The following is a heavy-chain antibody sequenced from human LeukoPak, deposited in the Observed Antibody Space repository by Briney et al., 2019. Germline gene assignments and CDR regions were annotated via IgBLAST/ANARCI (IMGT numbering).Heavy chain of an antibody. CDR2: MNPNSGNT. D-gene: IGHD3-3*01. V-gene: IGHV1-8*03. J-gene: IGHJ5*02. Sequence: ASVKVSCKASGYTFTSYDINWVRQATGQGLEWMGWMNPNSGNTGYAQKFQGRVTITRNTSISTAYMELSSLRSEDTAVYYCARPHYDFWSGYIRDNWFDPWGQGTLVTVSS. CDR3: ARPHYDFWSGYIRDNWFDP. CDR1: GYTFTSYD.